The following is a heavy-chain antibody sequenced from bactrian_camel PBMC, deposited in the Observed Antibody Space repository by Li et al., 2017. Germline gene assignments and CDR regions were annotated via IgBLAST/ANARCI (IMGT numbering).Heavy chain of an antibody. CDR2: VYFGGGRT. CDR3: ALTTRSQYCSSSYLNAPRVYNY. D-gene: IGHD2*01. Sequence: VQLVESGGGSVQPGGSLRLSCDASGYTYSSNCMGWFRQAPGKEREGVAFVYFGGGRTYYADSVRGRFPVSQDRNKNTIYLEMSRMMPEDTAMYYCALTTRSQYCSSSYLNAPRVYNYWGQGTQVTVS. CDR1: GYTYSSNC. J-gene: IGHJ4*01. V-gene: IGHV3S40*01.